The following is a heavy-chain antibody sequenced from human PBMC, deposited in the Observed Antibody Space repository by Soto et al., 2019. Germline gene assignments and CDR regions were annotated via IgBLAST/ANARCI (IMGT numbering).Heavy chain of an antibody. Sequence: GGSLRLSCAGSGFTFSTYSINWVRQAPGKGLEWVSSISSRSDIYYADSVKGRFTISRDNAKNSVSLQMNSLRAEDTAVYYCAREYTSGLLDYGLDVWGQGTTVTVSS. CDR3: AREYTSGLLDYGLDV. J-gene: IGHJ6*02. CDR2: ISSRSDI. CDR1: GFTFSTYS. D-gene: IGHD2-2*02. V-gene: IGHV3-21*01.